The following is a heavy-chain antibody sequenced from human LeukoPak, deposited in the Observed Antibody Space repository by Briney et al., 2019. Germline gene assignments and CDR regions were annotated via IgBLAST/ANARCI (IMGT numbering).Heavy chain of an antibody. Sequence: PGGSLRLSCAASGFTFSSYAMSWVRQAPGKGLEWVSAISGSGGSTYYADSVKGRFTISRDNSKNTLYLQMNSLRSDDTAVYYCAREYYYGSGSYYNNWFDPWGQGTLVTVSS. V-gene: IGHV3-23*01. D-gene: IGHD3-10*01. CDR3: AREYYYGSGSYYNNWFDP. CDR2: ISGSGGST. CDR1: GFTFSSYA. J-gene: IGHJ5*02.